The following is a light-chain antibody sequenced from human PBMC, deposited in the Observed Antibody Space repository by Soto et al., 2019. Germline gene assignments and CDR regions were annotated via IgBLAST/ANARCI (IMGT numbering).Light chain of an antibody. Sequence: EIVMTQSPATLSVSPGERATLSCRASQSVSNNYLAWYQQKPGQAPRLLIYGASNRATGIPDRFSGSGSGTDFTLTISSLQSEDFGVYYCQQYNNWPLTFGQGTRLEIK. CDR3: QQYNNWPLT. CDR2: GAS. J-gene: IGKJ5*01. V-gene: IGKV3D-15*01. CDR1: QSVSNN.